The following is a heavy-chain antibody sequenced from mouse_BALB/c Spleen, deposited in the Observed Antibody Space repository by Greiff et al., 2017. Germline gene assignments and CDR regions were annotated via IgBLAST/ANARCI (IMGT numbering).Heavy chain of an antibody. D-gene: IGHD2-4*01. Sequence: EVKLVESGGGLVKPGGSLKLSCAASGFTFSDYYMYWVRQTPEKRLEWVATISDGGSYTYYPDSVKGRFTISRDNAKNNLYLQVSSLKSEDTAMYYCARGSTMISGWFAYWGQGTLVTVSA. V-gene: IGHV5-4*02. CDR3: ARGSTMISGWFAY. J-gene: IGHJ3*01. CDR1: GFTFSDYY. CDR2: ISDGGSYT.